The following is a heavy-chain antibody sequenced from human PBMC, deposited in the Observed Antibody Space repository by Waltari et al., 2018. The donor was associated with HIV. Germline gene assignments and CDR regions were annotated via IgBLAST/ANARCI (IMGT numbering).Heavy chain of an antibody. Sequence: VQLVESGGGVVQSGGSLSRPCEVSGFDVLASGIHWVRQAPGKGLEWVAVMSYDGKSFYSDDVKGRFTMSRDTSKNTILLQMDRLKVGDGAVYHCAKDLNKFYHGSGFDFWGPGTPVTV. CDR3: AKDLNKFYHGSGFDF. CDR1: GFDVLASG. D-gene: IGHD3-10*01. J-gene: IGHJ4*02. V-gene: IGHV3-30*18. CDR2: MSYDGKS.